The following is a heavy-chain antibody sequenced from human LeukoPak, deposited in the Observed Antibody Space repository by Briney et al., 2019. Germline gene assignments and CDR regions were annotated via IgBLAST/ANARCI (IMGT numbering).Heavy chain of an antibody. V-gene: IGHV1-46*01. CDR1: GYTFTSYY. J-gene: IGHJ6*02. CDR2: INPSGGST. CDR3: ARDQMEMATILGSYYYYGMDV. Sequence: ASVKVSCKASGYTFTSYYMHWVRQAPGQGLEWMGIINPSGGSTSYAQKFQGRVTMTRDTSTSTVYMELSSLRSEDTAVYYCARDQMEMATILGSYYYYGMDVWGQGTTVTVSS. D-gene: IGHD5-24*01.